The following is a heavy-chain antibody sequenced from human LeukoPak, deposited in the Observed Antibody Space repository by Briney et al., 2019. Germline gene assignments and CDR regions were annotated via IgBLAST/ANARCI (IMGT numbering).Heavy chain of an antibody. J-gene: IGHJ4*02. V-gene: IGHV4-59*08. CDR1: GGSINSYY. CDR3: ASFGRRDGYNPYYFDY. D-gene: IGHD5-24*01. Sequence: SETLSLTCAVSGGSINSYYWTWIRQPPGKGLEWIGYIYYSGSANYNPSLKSRVTIAVDTSKNQFSLKLSSVTAADTAVYYCASFGRRDGYNPYYFDYWGQGSLVTVSS. CDR2: IYYSGSA.